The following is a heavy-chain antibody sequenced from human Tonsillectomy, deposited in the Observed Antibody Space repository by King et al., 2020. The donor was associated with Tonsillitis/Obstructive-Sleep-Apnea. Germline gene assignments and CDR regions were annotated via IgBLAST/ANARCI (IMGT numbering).Heavy chain of an antibody. D-gene: IGHD6-6*01. J-gene: IGHJ4*02. CDR1: GVTFSNAW. Sequence: VQLVESGGGLVKPGGSLRLSCVVSGVTFSNAWMSWVRQAPGKGLEWVGRIKSETDGGTTDYAAPVKGRFIISRDDSKNTLYLQMNSLKTDDTAVYHCTTAVISAPWPPYWGQGTLVTVSS. CDR3: TTAVISAPWPPY. V-gene: IGHV3-15*01. CDR2: IKSETDGGTT.